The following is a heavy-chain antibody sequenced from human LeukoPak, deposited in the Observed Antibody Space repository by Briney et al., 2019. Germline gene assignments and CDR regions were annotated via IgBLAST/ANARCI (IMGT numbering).Heavy chain of an antibody. D-gene: IGHD1-14*01. CDR3: ARGRGITDPRDFDY. J-gene: IGHJ4*02. Sequence: PSETLSLTCAVYGGSFSGYYWSWIRQPPGKGLEWIGEINHSGSTNYNPSLKSRVTISVDTPKNQFSLKLSSVTAADTAVYYCARGRGITDPRDFDYWGQGTLVTVSS. CDR2: INHSGST. CDR1: GGSFSGYY. V-gene: IGHV4-34*01.